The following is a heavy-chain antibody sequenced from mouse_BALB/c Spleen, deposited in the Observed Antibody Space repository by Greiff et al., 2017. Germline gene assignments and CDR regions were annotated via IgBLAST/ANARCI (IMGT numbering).Heavy chain of an antibody. D-gene: IGHD4-1*01. CDR2: ISYSGST. V-gene: IGHV3-8*02. J-gene: IGHJ3*01. CDR1: ADSITSGY. CDR3: ARGKLGMAWFAN. Sequence: DVHLVESGPSLVKPSQTLSLTCSVTADSITSGYWNWIRKFSGNKLEYMGYISYSGSTYYNPSLKSRISITRDTSKNQYYLQLNSVTTEDTATYYCARGKLGMAWFANWGQGTLVTVSA.